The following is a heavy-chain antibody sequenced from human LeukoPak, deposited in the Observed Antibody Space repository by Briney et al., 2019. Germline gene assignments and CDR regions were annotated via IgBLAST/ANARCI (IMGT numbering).Heavy chain of an antibody. CDR2: IKQDGSEK. Sequence: GGSLRLSCAASGFTFSSYSMNWVRQAPGKGLEWVANIKQDGSEKHYVDPVKGRFTISRDNAKNSLYLQMNSLRAEDTALYYCARDLAGPPQEAFDIWGQGTMVTVSS. J-gene: IGHJ3*02. V-gene: IGHV3-7*01. CDR3: ARDLAGPPQEAFDI. CDR1: GFTFSSYS.